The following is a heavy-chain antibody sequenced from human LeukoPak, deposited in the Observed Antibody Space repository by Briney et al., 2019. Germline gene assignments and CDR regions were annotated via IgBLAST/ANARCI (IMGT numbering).Heavy chain of an antibody. J-gene: IGHJ4*02. V-gene: IGHV3-30-3*01. D-gene: IGHD3-10*01. CDR1: GFTFSSYA. Sequence: GGSLRLSCAASGFTFSSYAMHWVRQAPGKGLEWVAVISYDGSNKYYADSVKGRFTISRDNSKNTPYLQMNSLRAEDTAVYYCASYGPYWGQGTLVTVSS. CDR3: ASYGPY. CDR2: ISYDGSNK.